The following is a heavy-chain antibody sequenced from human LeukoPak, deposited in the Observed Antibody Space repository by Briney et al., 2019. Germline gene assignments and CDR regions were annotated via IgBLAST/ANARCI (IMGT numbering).Heavy chain of an antibody. CDR1: GFIFYNYA. CDR2: ISGSGGST. J-gene: IGHJ4*02. Sequence: GGSLRLSSAASGFIFYNYAMSWVRQAPGKGLEWVSGISGSGGSTYYAESVKGRFTISRDDSTLYLQMNSLRAEDTAVYYCAKRGVQQWLVDWYFDYWGQGTLVTVSS. CDR3: AKRGVQQWLVDWYFDY. V-gene: IGHV3-23*01. D-gene: IGHD6-19*01.